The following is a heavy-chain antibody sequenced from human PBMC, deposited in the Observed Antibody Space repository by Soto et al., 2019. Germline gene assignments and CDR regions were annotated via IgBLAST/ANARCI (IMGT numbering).Heavy chain of an antibody. Sequence: QVQLVESGGGVVQPGRSLRLSCAASGFTFSSYGMHWVRQAPGKGLEWVAVISYDGSNKYYADSVKGRFTISRDNSKNTLYLQMNSLRAEDTAVYYCAKGRYCISTSCYSPLDYWGQGTLVTVSS. J-gene: IGHJ4*02. CDR3: AKGRYCISTSCYSPLDY. V-gene: IGHV3-30*18. D-gene: IGHD2-2*01. CDR1: GFTFSSYG. CDR2: ISYDGSNK.